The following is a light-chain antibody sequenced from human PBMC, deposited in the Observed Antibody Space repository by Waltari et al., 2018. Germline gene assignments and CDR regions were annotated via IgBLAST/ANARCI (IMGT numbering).Light chain of an antibody. V-gene: IGLV3-25*03. CDR2: KDT. Sequence: SYELTQPPSVSVSPGQTARITCSGDALPKQYSYWYQQKPGQAPQLMICKDTERPSGIPARFSGSNSGTTVTLTITGVQAEDEADYYCQSADASGTLQGVFGGGTKLTVL. CDR1: ALPKQY. J-gene: IGLJ2*01. CDR3: QSADASGTLQGV.